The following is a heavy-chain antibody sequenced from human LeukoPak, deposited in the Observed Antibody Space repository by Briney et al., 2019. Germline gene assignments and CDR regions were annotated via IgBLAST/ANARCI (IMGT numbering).Heavy chain of an antibody. CDR3: ARDEEERAGYDYVWGSYRYNWFDP. CDR1: GFIFSRYS. V-gene: IGHV3-21*01. CDR2: ISSSGSYI. J-gene: IGHJ5*02. D-gene: IGHD3-16*02. Sequence: KSGGSLRLSCAASGFIFSRYSFNWVRQAPGKGLEWVSSISSSGSYIYYADSVKGRFTISRDNAKNSLYLQMNSLRAEDTAVYYCARDEEERAGYDYVWGSYRYNWFDPWGQGTLVTVPS.